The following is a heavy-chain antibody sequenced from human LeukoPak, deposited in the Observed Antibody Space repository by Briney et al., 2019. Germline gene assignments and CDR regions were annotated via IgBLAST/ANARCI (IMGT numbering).Heavy chain of an antibody. V-gene: IGHV4-34*01. Sequence: PSETLSLTCAVYGGSFSGYYWSWIRQPPGKGLEWIGEINHSGSTNYNPSLKSRVTISVDTSKNQFSLKLSSVTAADTAVYYCARRAVAGSAYWGQGTLVTVSS. CDR3: ARRAVAGSAY. D-gene: IGHD6-19*01. J-gene: IGHJ4*02. CDR1: GGSFSGYY. CDR2: INHSGST.